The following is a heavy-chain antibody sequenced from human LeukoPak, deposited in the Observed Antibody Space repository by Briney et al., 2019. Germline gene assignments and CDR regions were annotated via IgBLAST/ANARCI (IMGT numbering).Heavy chain of an antibody. CDR1: GFAFSTYG. V-gene: IGHV3-33*01. CDR3: ARGRCSGGSCPMDY. D-gene: IGHD2-15*01. J-gene: IGHJ4*02. Sequence: WRSLRLSCAASGFAFSTYGMHWVRQAPGKGLEWVAVIWFDGTNTYYGDSVKGRFTISRDTSKNTLFLQMSSLRAEDTAVYYCARGRCSGGSCPMDYWGQGTLVSVSS. CDR2: IWFDGTNT.